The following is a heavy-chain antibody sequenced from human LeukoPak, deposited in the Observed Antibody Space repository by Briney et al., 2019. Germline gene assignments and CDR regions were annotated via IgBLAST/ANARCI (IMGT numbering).Heavy chain of an antibody. J-gene: IGHJ6*02. CDR1: GFTFSSYW. V-gene: IGHV3-7*01. D-gene: IGHD2-2*01. CDR2: IKQDGNEK. Sequence: GGSLRLSCAASGFTFSSYWMSWVRQAPGKGLEWVANIKQDGNEKYYVDSVKGRFTISRDNAKNSLYLQMNSLRAEDTAVYYCARDTSPTYYYGMDVWGQGTTVTVSS. CDR3: ARDTSPTYYYGMDV.